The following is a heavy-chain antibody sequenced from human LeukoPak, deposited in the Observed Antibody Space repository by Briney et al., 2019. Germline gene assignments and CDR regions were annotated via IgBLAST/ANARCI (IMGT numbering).Heavy chain of an antibody. CDR1: GFTFSKYD. CDR2: IGIAGDT. V-gene: IGHV3-13*01. D-gene: IGHD6-19*01. J-gene: IGHJ3*02. CDR3: VRGGIAVAGLDAFDI. Sequence: QSGGSLRLSCAASGFTFSKYDMYWVRQVIGKGLECVSAIGIAGDTKYTDSVKGRFTISRENGKDSLYLHMNSLRAEDTAVYYCVRGGIAVAGLDAFDIWGRGTVVTVFS.